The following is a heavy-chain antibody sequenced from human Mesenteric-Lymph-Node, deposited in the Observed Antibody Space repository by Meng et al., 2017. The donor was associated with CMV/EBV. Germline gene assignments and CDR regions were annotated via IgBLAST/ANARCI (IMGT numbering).Heavy chain of an antibody. Sequence: SETLSLTCIVSRASVRSGFYYWSWIRQPPVKGLEWVGYIYYSGGDTKYNPSLKSRVTISVDTSKNQFSLSLKSVTPTDTAVYYCARGGDYSNYGIDYWGQGSPVTVSS. V-gene: IGHV4-61*01. CDR3: ARGGDYSNYGIDY. CDR1: RASVRSGFYY. D-gene: IGHD4-11*01. CDR2: IYYSGGDT. J-gene: IGHJ4*02.